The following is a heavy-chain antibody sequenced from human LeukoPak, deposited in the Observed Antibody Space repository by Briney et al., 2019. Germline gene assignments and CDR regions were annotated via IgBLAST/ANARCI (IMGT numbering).Heavy chain of an antibody. Sequence: GRSLRLSCAASGFTFSSYAMHWVRQAPGKGLEWVAVISYDGSNKYYADSVKGRFTISRDNSKNTLYLQMNSLRAEDTAVYYCAREISGLWYSSSWYFDYWGQGTLVTVSS. D-gene: IGHD6-13*01. CDR1: GFTFSSYA. J-gene: IGHJ4*02. CDR3: AREISGLWYSSSWYFDY. V-gene: IGHV3-30-3*01. CDR2: ISYDGSNK.